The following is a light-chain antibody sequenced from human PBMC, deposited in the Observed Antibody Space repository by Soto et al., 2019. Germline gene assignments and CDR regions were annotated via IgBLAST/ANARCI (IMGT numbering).Light chain of an antibody. CDR3: SSYTSSSTVV. V-gene: IGLV2-14*01. CDR2: DVS. CDR1: SSDVGGYNY. Sequence: QSALTQPASVSGSPGQSITISCTGTSSDVGGYNYVSWYQQHPGKAPKLMIYDVSNRPAGVSNRFSGSESGNTASLTISGLQDEDEDDYYCSSYTSSSTVVFGGGTKLTVL. J-gene: IGLJ2*01.